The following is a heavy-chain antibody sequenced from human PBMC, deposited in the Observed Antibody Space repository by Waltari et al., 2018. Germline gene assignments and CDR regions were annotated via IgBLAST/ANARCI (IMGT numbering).Heavy chain of an antibody. CDR1: GFTFSSYS. CDR3: ARDFQYSSSSRDY. Sequence: EVQLVESGGGLVKPGGSLRLSCAASGFTFSSYSMNWVRQAPGKGLEWVSSISSSISYIYYADSVKGRFTISRDNAKNSLYLQMNSLRAEDTAVYYCARDFQYSSSSRDYWGQGTLVTVSS. V-gene: IGHV3-21*01. CDR2: ISSSISYI. D-gene: IGHD6-6*01. J-gene: IGHJ4*02.